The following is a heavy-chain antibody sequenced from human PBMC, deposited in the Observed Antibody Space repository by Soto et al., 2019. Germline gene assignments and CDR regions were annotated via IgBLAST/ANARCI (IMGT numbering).Heavy chain of an antibody. D-gene: IGHD6-6*01. CDR1: GFTFSSYA. J-gene: IGHJ4*02. V-gene: IGHV3-23*01. CDR3: AKGTIAGRTRYYFDY. CDR2: ISGSGGIT. Sequence: GGSLRLSCAASGFTFSSYAMSCVRQAPGKGLEWVSAISGSGGITYYADSVKGRFTISRDNSKNTLYMQMNSLRAEDTAVYYCAKGTIAGRTRYYFDYWGQGTLVTVSS.